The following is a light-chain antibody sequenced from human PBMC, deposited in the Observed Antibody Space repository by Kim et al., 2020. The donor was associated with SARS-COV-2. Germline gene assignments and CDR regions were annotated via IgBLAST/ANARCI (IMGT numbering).Light chain of an antibody. V-gene: IGKV3-15*01. CDR2: GAP. J-gene: IGKJ4*01. CDR3: QQYNNWPPLT. Sequence: GERPARSCRARRRVSSNSAWSQQSPGQAPRPLIYGAPTGATGSPAMLSGSGSGTEFTLTSSSLHSGDFAGYYWQQYNNWPPLTFGGGTQVDIK. CDR1: RRVSSN.